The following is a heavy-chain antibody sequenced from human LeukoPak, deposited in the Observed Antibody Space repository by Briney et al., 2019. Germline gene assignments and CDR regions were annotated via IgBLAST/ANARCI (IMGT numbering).Heavy chain of an antibody. Sequence: SETLSLTCTVSGGSISSSSYYWGWIRQPPGKGLEWIGSIYYSGSTYYNPSLKSRVTISVDTSKNQFSLKLSSVTAADTAVYYCARHSLSFGGWYSSGFGWFDPWGQGTLVTVSS. CDR3: ARHSLSFGGWYSSGFGWFDP. J-gene: IGHJ5*02. CDR1: GGSISSSSYY. V-gene: IGHV4-39*01. D-gene: IGHD6-19*01. CDR2: IYYSGST.